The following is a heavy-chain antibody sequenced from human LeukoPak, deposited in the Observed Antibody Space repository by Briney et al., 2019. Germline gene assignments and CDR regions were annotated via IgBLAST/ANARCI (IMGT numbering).Heavy chain of an antibody. Sequence: SGTLSLTCAVYGGSFRGYYWSWIRQPPGKGLEWIGEINHSGSTNYNPSLKSRVTISVDTSKNQFSLKLSSVTAADTAVYYCAKATYYYDSSGYDYWGQGTLVTVSS. CDR3: AKATYYYDSSGYDY. CDR2: INHSGST. CDR1: GGSFRGYY. J-gene: IGHJ4*02. V-gene: IGHV4-34*01. D-gene: IGHD3-22*01.